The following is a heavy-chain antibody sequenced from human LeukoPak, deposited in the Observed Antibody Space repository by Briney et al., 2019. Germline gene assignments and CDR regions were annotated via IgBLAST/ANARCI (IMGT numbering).Heavy chain of an antibody. CDR2: IIPIFGTA. V-gene: IGHV1-69*01. J-gene: IGHJ6*04. CDR1: GGTFSSYA. CDR3: ARAHLGGDYDILTGPYSPAGDYGMDV. D-gene: IGHD3-9*01. Sequence: SVKVSCKASGGTFSSYAISWVRQAPGQGLEWMGGIIPIFGTANYAQKFHGRVTITADESTSTAYMELSSLRSEDTAVYYCARAHLGGDYDILTGPYSPAGDYGMDVWGKGTTVTVSS.